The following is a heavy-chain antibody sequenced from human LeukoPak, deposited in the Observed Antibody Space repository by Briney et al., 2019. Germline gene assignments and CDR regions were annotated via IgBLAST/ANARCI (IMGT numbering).Heavy chain of an antibody. J-gene: IGHJ4*02. Sequence: ASVKVSCKASGYTFTSYYMHWVRQAPGRGLEWMGIINPSGGSTSYAQKFQGRVTMTRDTSTSTVYMELSSLRSEDTAVYYCARGTPERYSGYDTYFDYWGQETLGTVSS. V-gene: IGHV1-46*01. CDR2: INPSGGST. CDR3: ARGTPERYSGYDTYFDY. D-gene: IGHD5-12*01. CDR1: GYTFTSYY.